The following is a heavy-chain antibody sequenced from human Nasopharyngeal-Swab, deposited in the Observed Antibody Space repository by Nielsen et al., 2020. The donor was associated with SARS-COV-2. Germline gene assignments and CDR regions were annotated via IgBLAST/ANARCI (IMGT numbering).Heavy chain of an antibody. D-gene: IGHD3-3*01. V-gene: IGHV3-21*01. Sequence: GESLKISCAASGFTFNNYNFNWVRQAPGKGLEWVSSISSSSSYIYYADSVKGRFTISRDNAKNSFSLQMNSLRAEDTAVYYCARDGLDYDFWSAYFMDVWGQGTTVTAP. CDR2: ISSSSSYI. J-gene: IGHJ6*02. CDR3: ARDGLDYDFWSAYFMDV. CDR1: GFTFNNYN.